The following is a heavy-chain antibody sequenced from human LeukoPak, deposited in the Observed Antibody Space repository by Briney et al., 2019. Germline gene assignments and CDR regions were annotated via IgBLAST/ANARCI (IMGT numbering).Heavy chain of an antibody. Sequence: GGSLRLSCAASGFSFSSYAMHWVRQAPGKGLEWVPSISSSGSYIYYADSVKGRFTISRDNAKNSLYLQMNSLRAEDTAVYYCARVDNGYCSGGSCYGSDYWGQGTLVTVSS. CDR2: ISSSGSYI. CDR1: GFSFSSYA. CDR3: ARVDNGYCSGGSCYGSDY. J-gene: IGHJ4*02. V-gene: IGHV3-21*01. D-gene: IGHD2-15*01.